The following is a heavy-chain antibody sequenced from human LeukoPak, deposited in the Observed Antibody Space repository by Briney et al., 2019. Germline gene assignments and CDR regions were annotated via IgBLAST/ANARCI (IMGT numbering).Heavy chain of an antibody. CDR2: INWNGDST. V-gene: IGHV3-20*04. CDR1: GFTFSSYS. D-gene: IGHD3-22*01. CDR3: ARGGGSGYYYPPFY. J-gene: IGHJ4*02. Sequence: GGSLRLSCAASGFTFSSYSMNWVRQAPGKGLEWVSGINWNGDSTAYADSVKGRFTISRDNAKNSLYLQMNSLRAEDTALYYCARGGGSGYYYPPFYWGQGTLVTVSS.